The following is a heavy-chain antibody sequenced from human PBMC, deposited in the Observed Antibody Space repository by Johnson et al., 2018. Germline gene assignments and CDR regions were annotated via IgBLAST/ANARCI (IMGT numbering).Heavy chain of an antibody. D-gene: IGHD3-10*01. Sequence: QVQLVESGAEVKKPGSSVKVSCTASGGTFSSYTISWVRQAPGQGLEWMGRIIPILGIANYAQKFQGRVTITADKSTSTAYMELSSLRSEDTAVYYCARALWFGDLDAFDIWGQGTMITVSS. CDR3: ARALWFGDLDAFDI. CDR2: IIPILGIA. V-gene: IGHV1-69*09. J-gene: IGHJ3*02. CDR1: GGTFSSYT.